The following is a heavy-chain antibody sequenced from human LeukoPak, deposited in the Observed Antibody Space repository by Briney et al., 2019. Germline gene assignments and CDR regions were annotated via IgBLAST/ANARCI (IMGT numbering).Heavy chain of an antibody. Sequence: GRSLRLSCAASGFTFSSYAMHWVRQAPGEGLEWVAVISYDGSNKYYADSVKGRFTISRDNSKNTLYLQMNSLRAEDTAVYCCAGGSGSYYGSHFDYWGQGTLVTVSS. CDR1: GFTFSSYA. CDR2: ISYDGSNK. V-gene: IGHV3-30*04. CDR3: AGGSGSYYGSHFDY. D-gene: IGHD3-10*01. J-gene: IGHJ4*02.